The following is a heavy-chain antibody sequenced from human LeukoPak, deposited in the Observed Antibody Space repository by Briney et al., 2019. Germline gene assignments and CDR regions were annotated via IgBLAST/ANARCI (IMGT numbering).Heavy chain of an antibody. Sequence: ASVKVSCKASGYTFTSYDINWVRQATGQGLEWMGWMNPNSGNTGYAQKFQGRVTMTRNTSISTAYMELSSLRSEDTAVYYCARARSIVVVTAIEVGYYFDYWGQGTLVTVSP. CDR2: MNPNSGNT. J-gene: IGHJ4*02. D-gene: IGHD2-21*02. CDR1: GYTFTSYD. V-gene: IGHV1-8*01. CDR3: ARARSIVVVTAIEVGYYFDY.